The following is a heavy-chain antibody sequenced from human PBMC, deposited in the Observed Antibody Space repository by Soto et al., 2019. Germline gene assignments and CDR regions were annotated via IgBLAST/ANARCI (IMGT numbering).Heavy chain of an antibody. V-gene: IGHV1-69*13. CDR2: IIPIFGTA. CDR1: GGTFSSYA. D-gene: IGHD3-22*01. J-gene: IGHJ6*02. Sequence: GASVKVSCKASGGTFSSYAISWVRQAPGQGLEWMGGIIPIFGTANYAQKFQGRVTITADESTSTAYMELSSLRSEDTAVYYCARDSYYYDSSGYYYDGGMDVWGQGTTVTVSS. CDR3: ARDSYYYDSSGYYYDGGMDV.